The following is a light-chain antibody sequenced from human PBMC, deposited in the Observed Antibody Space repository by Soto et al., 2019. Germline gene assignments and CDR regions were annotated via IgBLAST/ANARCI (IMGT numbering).Light chain of an antibody. V-gene: IGKV1-5*03. J-gene: IGKJ5*01. CDR2: KAS. CDR1: QSSSRW. CDR3: QHYNNYPIT. Sequence: QMTQSPSTLSASVGDRVTITCRASQSSSRWLAWYQQKPVNAPKLLIYKASSLETGVPSRFSGSGSGTEVTLTISSLQPDDFATYSCQHYNNYPITVGQGTRLEIK.